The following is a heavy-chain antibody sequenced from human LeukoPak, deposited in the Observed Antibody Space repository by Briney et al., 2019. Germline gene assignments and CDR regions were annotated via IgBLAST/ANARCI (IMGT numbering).Heavy chain of an antibody. CDR1: GGSISSSPYY. V-gene: IGHV4-39*01. Sequence: SETLSLTCTVSGGSISSSPYYWGWIRQPPGKGLEWIGNIYYSGSTYYNPPLKTRVTISVDTSKNQFSLKLTSVTAADTAVYYCARHASVDGNWPRPLDYWGQGSLVTVSS. D-gene: IGHD6-19*01. CDR2: IYYSGST. J-gene: IGHJ4*02. CDR3: ARHASVDGNWPRPLDY.